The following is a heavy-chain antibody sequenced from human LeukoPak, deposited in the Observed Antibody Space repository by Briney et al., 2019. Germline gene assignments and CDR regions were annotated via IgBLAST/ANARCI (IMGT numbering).Heavy chain of an antibody. CDR3: ARVRGTMVRGVIIPYYYMDV. D-gene: IGHD3-10*01. CDR1: GYTFTSYG. Sequence: ASVKVSCKASGYTFTSYGISWVRQAPGQGLEWMGWISAYNGNTNYAQKLQGRVTITTDTSTSTAYMELRSLRSDDTAVYYCARVRGTMVRGVIIPYYYMDVCGKGTTVTVSS. J-gene: IGHJ6*03. V-gene: IGHV1-18*01. CDR2: ISAYNGNT.